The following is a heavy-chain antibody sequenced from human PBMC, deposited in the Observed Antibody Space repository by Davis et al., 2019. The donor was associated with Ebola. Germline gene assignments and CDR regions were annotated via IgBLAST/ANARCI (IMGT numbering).Heavy chain of an antibody. V-gene: IGHV5-51*01. CDR2: IYPGDSET. CDR1: GYTFTSYW. D-gene: IGHD4-23*01. J-gene: IGHJ6*02. Sequence: GGSLRLSCKGSGYTFTSYWIAWVRQVPGKGLEWMGSIYPGDSETRYSPSLQGQATISVDKSISTAYLRWSSLKASDTAMYFCTRHFVGKLFGMDVWGQGTMVIVAS. CDR3: TRHFVGKLFGMDV.